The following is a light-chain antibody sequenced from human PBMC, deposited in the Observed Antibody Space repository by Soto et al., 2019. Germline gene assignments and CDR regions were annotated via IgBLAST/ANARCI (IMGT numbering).Light chain of an antibody. CDR3: SLYTSSTTVV. V-gene: IGLV2-14*01. J-gene: IGLJ2*01. Sequence: QSALTQSASVSGSPGQSITISFTGTSSDVGGYNYVSWYQQHPGKAPKLLIYEVSNRPSGVSNRFSGSKSGNTASLTISGLQAADEADYYCSLYTSSTTVVFGGGTKLTVL. CDR2: EVS. CDR1: SSDVGGYNY.